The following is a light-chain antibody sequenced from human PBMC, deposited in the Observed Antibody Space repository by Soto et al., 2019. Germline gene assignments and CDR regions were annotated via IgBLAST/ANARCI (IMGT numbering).Light chain of an antibody. V-gene: IGKV1-9*01. CDR1: QGISSY. CDR3: QQLNSYPKT. Sequence: IQLTQSPSSLSASVGDRVTITCRASQGISSYLAWYQQKPGKPPKLLIYAASTLQSGVPSRFSGSGSGTDFTLTISSLQPEDFATYYCQQLNSYPKTFGEGTKVDIK. CDR2: AAS. J-gene: IGKJ1*01.